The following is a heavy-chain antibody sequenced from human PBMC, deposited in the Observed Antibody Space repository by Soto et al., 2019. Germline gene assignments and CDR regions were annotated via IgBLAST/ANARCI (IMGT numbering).Heavy chain of an antibody. J-gene: IGHJ6*03. CDR3: ARDSLSTVTTWGGYYYMDV. V-gene: IGHV3-48*01. D-gene: IGHD4-17*01. Sequence: EVQLVESGGGLVQPGGSLRLSCAASGFTFSSYSMNWVRQAPGKGLEWVSYISSSSSTIYYADSVKGRFTISRDNAKNSLYLQMNSLGAEDTAVYYCARDSLSTVTTWGGYYYMDVWGKGTTVTVSS. CDR2: ISSSSSTI. CDR1: GFTFSSYS.